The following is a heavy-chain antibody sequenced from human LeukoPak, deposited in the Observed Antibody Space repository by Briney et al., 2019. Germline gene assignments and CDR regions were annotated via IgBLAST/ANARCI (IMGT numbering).Heavy chain of an antibody. D-gene: IGHD2-15*01. CDR1: GGSISSGGYS. CDR2: TYHSGST. J-gene: IGHJ4*02. V-gene: IGHV4-30-2*01. CDR3: ARARYCSGGSCFHYFDY. Sequence: SETLSLTCAVSGGSISSGGYSWSWIRQPPGKGLEWIGYTYHSGSTYYNPSLKSRVTISVDRSKNQFSLKLSSVTAADTAVYYCARARYCSGGSCFHYFDYWGQGTLVTVSS.